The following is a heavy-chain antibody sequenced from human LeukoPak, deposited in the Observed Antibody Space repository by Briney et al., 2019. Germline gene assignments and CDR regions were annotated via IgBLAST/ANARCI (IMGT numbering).Heavy chain of an antibody. Sequence: GRSLRPSCAASGLTFSSYAMHWVRQALGKGLEWVAVIWYDGSNKYYADSVKGRFTISRDNSKNTLYLQMNSLRAEDTAVYYCAKTMVPMGDYYYYYMDVWGKGTTVTVSS. V-gene: IGHV3-33*06. CDR2: IWYDGSNK. CDR3: AKTMVPMGDYYYYYMDV. D-gene: IGHD3-10*01. CDR1: GLTFSSYA. J-gene: IGHJ6*03.